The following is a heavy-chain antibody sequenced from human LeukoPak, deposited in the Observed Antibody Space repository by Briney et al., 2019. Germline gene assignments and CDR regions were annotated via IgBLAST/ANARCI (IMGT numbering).Heavy chain of an antibody. J-gene: IGHJ4*02. CDR3: ARGFMVRGVPFDY. Sequence: SETLSLTCTVSGGSISNYYWSWIRQPAGKGQEWIGRINTSGSTNCNPSLKSRVTMSVDTSKNQFSLKLNSVTAADTAVYYCARGFMVRGVPFDYWGQGTLVTVSS. V-gene: IGHV4-4*07. D-gene: IGHD3-10*01. CDR1: GGSISNYY. CDR2: INTSGST.